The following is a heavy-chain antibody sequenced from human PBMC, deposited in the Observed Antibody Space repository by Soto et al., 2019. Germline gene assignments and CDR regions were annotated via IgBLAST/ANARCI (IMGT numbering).Heavy chain of an antibody. V-gene: IGHV1-18*01. CDR1: GYTFTSYV. J-gene: IGHJ4*02. D-gene: IGHD2-2*01. CDR3: ARDQRDIVVVPAVAFPFYY. CDR2: ISAYNGNT. Sequence: ASVKVSCKASGYTFTSYVISRVRQAPGQGLEWMGWISAYNGNTNYAQKLQGRVTTTTDTSTSTAYMELRSLRSDDTAVYYCARDQRDIVVVPAVAFPFYYWGQGTLVTVSS.